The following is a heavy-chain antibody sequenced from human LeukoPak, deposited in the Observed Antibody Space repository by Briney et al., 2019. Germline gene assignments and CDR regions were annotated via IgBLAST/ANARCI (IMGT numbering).Heavy chain of an antibody. J-gene: IGHJ6*02. CDR2: INHSGST. Sequence: PSETLSLTCAVYGGSFSGYYWSWNRQPPGKGLEWIGEINHSGSTNYNPSLKSRVTISVDTSKNQFSLKLSSVTAADTAVYYCARRAPMDVWGQGTTVTVSS. CDR1: GGSFSGYY. V-gene: IGHV4-34*01. CDR3: ARRAPMDV.